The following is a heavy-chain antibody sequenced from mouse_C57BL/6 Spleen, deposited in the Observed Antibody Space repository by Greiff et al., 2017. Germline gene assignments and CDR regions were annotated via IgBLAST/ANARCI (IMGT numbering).Heavy chain of an antibody. CDR2: IYPGGGYT. Sequence: QVQLQQSGAELVRPGTSVKMSCKASGYTFTNYWIGWAKQRPGHGLEWIGDIYPGGGYTNYNEKFKGKATLTADKSASTAYMQFSSLTSEDSAIYYCARDYYGSSYTYFDYWGQGTTLTVSS. D-gene: IGHD1-1*01. CDR3: ARDYYGSSYTYFDY. CDR1: GYTFTNYW. J-gene: IGHJ2*01. V-gene: IGHV1-63*01.